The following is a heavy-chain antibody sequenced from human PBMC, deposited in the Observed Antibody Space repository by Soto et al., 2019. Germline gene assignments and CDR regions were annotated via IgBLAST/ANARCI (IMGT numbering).Heavy chain of an antibody. CDR3: ARGACSSTSCYTRNWLDP. Sequence: SETLSLTCAVYGGSFSGYYWSWIRQPPGKGLEWIGEINHSGSTNYNPSLKSRVTISVDTSKNQFSLKLSSVTAADTAVYYCARGACSSTSCYTRNWLDPWGQGTLVTVYS. D-gene: IGHD2-2*02. J-gene: IGHJ5*02. CDR1: GGSFSGYY. CDR2: INHSGST. V-gene: IGHV4-34*01.